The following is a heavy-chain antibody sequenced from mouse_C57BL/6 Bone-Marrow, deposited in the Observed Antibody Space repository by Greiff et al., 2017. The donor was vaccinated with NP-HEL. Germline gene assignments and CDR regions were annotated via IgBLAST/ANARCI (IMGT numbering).Heavy chain of an antibody. CDR1: GYTFTSYW. V-gene: IGHV1-59*01. Sequence: QVQLQQPGAELVRPGTSVKLSCKASGYTFTSYWMHWVQQRPGQGLEWIGVIDPSDSYTNYNQKFKGKATLTVDTSYSTAYMQRSSRTSEDSAVYYCARVSTMVKWVAYWGQGTLVTVSA. CDR2: IDPSDSYT. J-gene: IGHJ3*01. CDR3: ARVSTMVKWVAY. D-gene: IGHD2-2*01.